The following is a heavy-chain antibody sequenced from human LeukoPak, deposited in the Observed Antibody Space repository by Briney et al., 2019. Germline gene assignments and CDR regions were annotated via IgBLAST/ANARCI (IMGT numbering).Heavy chain of an antibody. CDR2: IYYRGGT. CDR1: GASVSSSH. V-gene: IGHV4-59*02. Sequence: SETLSLTCTVSGASVSSSHWNWVRQPPGKGLEWIGYIYYRGGTNYNPSLKSRVTISVDTSENQFSLKLSSVTAADTAVYYCARTSSSFYNFFDYWGQGTLVTVSS. CDR3: ARTSSSFYNFFDY. D-gene: IGHD6-13*01. J-gene: IGHJ4*02.